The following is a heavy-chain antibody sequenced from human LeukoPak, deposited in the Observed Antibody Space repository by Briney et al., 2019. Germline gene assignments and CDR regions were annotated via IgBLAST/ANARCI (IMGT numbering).Heavy chain of an antibody. Sequence: GGSLRLSCAASGFPFTNFWMTWVRQARAKGLEGVANINPDGSGKHYADPVKGRFSISRDNAKKTLYLQMTSLRVEDTGLYYCSSEPAVLDLDLWGQGILVTVSS. CDR3: SSEPAVLDLDL. CDR2: INPDGSGK. J-gene: IGHJ4*02. V-gene: IGHV3-7*01. CDR1: GFPFTNFW. D-gene: IGHD3-16*01.